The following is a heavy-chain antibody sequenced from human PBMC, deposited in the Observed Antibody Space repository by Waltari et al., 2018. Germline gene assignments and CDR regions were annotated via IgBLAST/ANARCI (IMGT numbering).Heavy chain of an antibody. CDR2: IYSGGST. Sequence: EVQLLESGGGLVQPGGSLRLSCAASGFTFSSYAMRWVRQAPGKGLEWVSVIYSGGSTYYADSVKGRFTISRDNSKNTLYLQMNSLRAEDTAVYYCAKDLGPASFDYWGQGTLVTVSS. CDR1: GFTFSSYA. J-gene: IGHJ4*02. D-gene: IGHD6-25*01. V-gene: IGHV3-23*03. CDR3: AKDLGPASFDY.